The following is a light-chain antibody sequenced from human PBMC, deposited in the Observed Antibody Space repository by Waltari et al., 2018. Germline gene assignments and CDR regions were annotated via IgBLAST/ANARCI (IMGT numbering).Light chain of an antibody. J-gene: IGKJ4*01. CDR3: QQSYSSPPT. V-gene: IGKV1-39*01. CDR2: AAS. CDR1: QSISSY. Sequence: DIQMTQSPSSLSASVGDRVTITCRAIQSISSYLNWFQQKPGKAPKVLIYAASILESGVPSRFSGSGSGTDFTLTISSLQPEDFAIYYCQQSYSSPPTFGGGTKVEIK.